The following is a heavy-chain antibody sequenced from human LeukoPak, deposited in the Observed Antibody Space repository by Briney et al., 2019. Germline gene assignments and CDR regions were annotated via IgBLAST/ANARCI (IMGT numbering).Heavy chain of an antibody. CDR1: GGSISSSYYY. Sequence: SETLSLTCTVSGGSISSSYYYWGWIRQPPGKGLEWIGSIYYSGSTYYNPSLKSRVTISVDTSKHQFSLKLNSVAAADTAVYYCARSLSSGWSYFDYWGQGTLVTVSS. CDR2: IYYSGST. D-gene: IGHD6-19*01. V-gene: IGHV4-39*07. CDR3: ARSLSSGWSYFDY. J-gene: IGHJ4*02.